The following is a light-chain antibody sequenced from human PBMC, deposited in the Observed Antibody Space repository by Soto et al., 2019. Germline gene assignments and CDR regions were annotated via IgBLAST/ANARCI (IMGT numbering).Light chain of an antibody. V-gene: IGLV2-23*01. CDR3: CSYASSSTWV. Sequence: QSALTQPASVSGSPGQSITISCTGTSSDVGSYDLVSWYQQHPGKAPKLMIYEGSKRPSGVSNRFSGSKSGNTVSLTISGLQAEDDADYYCCSYASSSTWVFGGGTKLTVL. J-gene: IGLJ3*02. CDR1: SSDVGSYDL. CDR2: EGS.